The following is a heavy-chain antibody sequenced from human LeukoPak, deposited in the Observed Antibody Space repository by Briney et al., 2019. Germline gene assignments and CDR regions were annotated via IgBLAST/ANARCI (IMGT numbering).Heavy chain of an antibody. D-gene: IGHD3-22*01. V-gene: IGHV4-59*12. CDR1: GGSISSYY. CDR2: IYYSGST. J-gene: IGHJ4*02. CDR3: ARTYDGSGYIFDY. Sequence: SETLSLTCTVSGGSISSYYWSWIRQPPGKGLEWIGYIYYSGSTNYNPSLKSRVTISVDTSKNQFSLKLSSVTAADTAVYYCARTYDGSGYIFDYWGQGTLVTVSS.